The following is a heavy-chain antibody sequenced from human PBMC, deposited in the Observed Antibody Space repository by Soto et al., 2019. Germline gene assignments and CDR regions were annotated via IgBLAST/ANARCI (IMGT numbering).Heavy chain of an antibody. J-gene: IGHJ4*02. Sequence: QVQLVQSGAEVKKPGSPVKVSSKALGATFGGNATTWGQQPPGHGLEWMGGTIPLFGTPNYAQKFQGRVRITADKSTNTVYMELSSLRSEDTAVYYCARDAVGYQPPTYWGQGTLVTVSS. CDR1: GATFGGNA. CDR2: TIPLFGTP. V-gene: IGHV1-69*06. CDR3: ARDAVGYQPPTY. D-gene: IGHD2-2*01.